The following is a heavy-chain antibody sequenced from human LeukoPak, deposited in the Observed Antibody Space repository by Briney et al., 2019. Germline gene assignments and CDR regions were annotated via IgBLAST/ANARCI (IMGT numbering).Heavy chain of an antibody. D-gene: IGHD5-18*01. CDR3: ARDTGGGYSCYDC. CDR1: GFTFSHYW. J-gene: IGHJ4*02. V-gene: IGHV3-7*03. Sequence: GGSLRLSCAASGFTFSHYWMTWIRQTPGKGLEWVANIKPDGSDKYYVDSVKGRFTIPRDNAKNSLYLQMNSLRVEDTAVYYCARDTGGGYSCYDCWGQGTQVTVSS. CDR2: IKPDGSDK.